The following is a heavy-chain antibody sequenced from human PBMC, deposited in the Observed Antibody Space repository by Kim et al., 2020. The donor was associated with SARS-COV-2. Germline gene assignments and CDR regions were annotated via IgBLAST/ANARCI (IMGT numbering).Heavy chain of an antibody. J-gene: IGHJ4*02. CDR2: ISSNGGST. D-gene: IGHD3-10*01. CDR1: GFTFSSYA. V-gene: IGHV3-64D*06. Sequence: GGSLRLSCSASGFTFSSYAMHWVRQAPGKGLEYVSAISSNGGSTYYADSVKGRFTISRDNSKNTLYLQMSSLRAEDTAVYYCVKDSWEVARRITMVRGVIPYGPPYFDYWGQGTLVTVSS. CDR3: VKDSWEVARRITMVRGVIPYGPPYFDY.